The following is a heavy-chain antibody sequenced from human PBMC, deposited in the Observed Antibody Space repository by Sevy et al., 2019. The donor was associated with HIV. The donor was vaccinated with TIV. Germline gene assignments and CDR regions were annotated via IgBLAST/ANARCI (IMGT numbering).Heavy chain of an antibody. D-gene: IGHD1-26*01. CDR3: ARDLISGSYSQSLDY. J-gene: IGHJ4*02. CDR1: GFTFSSHA. CDR2: ISSDGNSQ. V-gene: IGHV3-30*04. Sequence: GGSLRLSCAASGFTFSSHAMHWVRQAPGKGLDWVAVISSDGNSQYSADSGKGGVTISRDNSKNTLYLQMDSLRVADTAVYYCARDLISGSYSQSLDYWGQGTLVTVSS.